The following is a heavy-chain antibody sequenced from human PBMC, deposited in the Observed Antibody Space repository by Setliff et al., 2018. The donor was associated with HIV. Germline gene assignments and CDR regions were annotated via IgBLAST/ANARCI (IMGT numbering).Heavy chain of an antibody. CDR1: GFSFSSHW. D-gene: IGHD3-9*01. Sequence: PGGSLRLSCAASGFSFSSHWMSWVRQAPGKGLEWVANIKEDGSERYYVESVEGRFIISRDNARNSLHLQMNSLRVEDTAVYYCARVYYDLLTAEAANFDYWGQGTLVTVSS. V-gene: IGHV3-7*04. CDR3: ARVYYDLLTAEAANFDY. CDR2: IKEDGSER. J-gene: IGHJ4*02.